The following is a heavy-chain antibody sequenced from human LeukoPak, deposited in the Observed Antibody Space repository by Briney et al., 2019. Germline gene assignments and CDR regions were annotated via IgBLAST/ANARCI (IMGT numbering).Heavy chain of an antibody. CDR1: GRSFSGYY. Sequence: PSETLSLTCAVYGRSFSGYYWSWIRQPPGKGLEWIGEINHSGSTNYNASLKSRVTISVDTSKNQFSLKLSSVTAADTAVYYCARGLIGGIVGAPRNYYFDYWGQGTLVTVSS. D-gene: IGHD1-26*01. V-gene: IGHV4-34*01. CDR3: ARGLIGGIVGAPRNYYFDY. J-gene: IGHJ4*02. CDR2: INHSGST.